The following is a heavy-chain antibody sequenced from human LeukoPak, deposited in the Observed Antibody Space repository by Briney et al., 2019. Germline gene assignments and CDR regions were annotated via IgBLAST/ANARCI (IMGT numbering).Heavy chain of an antibody. CDR1: GYTFTSYG. D-gene: IGHD3-10*01. J-gene: IGHJ4*02. CDR3: ARDRRYYYGSGSSDY. CDR2: ISAYNGNT. Sequence: ASVKVSCKASGYTFTSYGISWVRQAPGQGLEWMGWISAYNGNTNYAQKLQGRVTMTTDTSTSTAYMELRSLRSDDTAVYYCARDRRYYYGSGSSDYWGQGTLVTVSS. V-gene: IGHV1-18*01.